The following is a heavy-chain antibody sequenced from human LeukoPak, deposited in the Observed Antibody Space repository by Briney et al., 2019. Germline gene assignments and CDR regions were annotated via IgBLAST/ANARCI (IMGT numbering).Heavy chain of an antibody. Sequence: ASVKVSCKTSGYTFTGYDINWVRQAAGQGLEWMGWINPNSGGTNYAQKFQGWVTTTRDTSISTAYMELSRLRSDDTAVYYCARAGGYDQPTYDYWGQGTLVTVSS. CDR3: ARAGGYDQPTYDY. J-gene: IGHJ4*02. V-gene: IGHV1-2*04. CDR2: INPNSGGT. D-gene: IGHD5-12*01. CDR1: GYTFTGYD.